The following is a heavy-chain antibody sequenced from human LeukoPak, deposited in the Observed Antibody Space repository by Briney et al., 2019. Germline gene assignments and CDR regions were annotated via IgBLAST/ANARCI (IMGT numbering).Heavy chain of an antibody. CDR2: IYYSGST. CDR3: ARWPIFDY. CDR1: GGSISSGGYY. J-gene: IGHJ4*02. V-gene: IGHV4-61*08. Sequence: SETLSLTCTVSGGSISSGGYYWSWIRQHPGKGLEWIGYIYYSGSTNYNPSLKSRVTISVDTSRTQFSLKLSSVTAADTAVYYCARWPIFDYWGQGTLVTVSS.